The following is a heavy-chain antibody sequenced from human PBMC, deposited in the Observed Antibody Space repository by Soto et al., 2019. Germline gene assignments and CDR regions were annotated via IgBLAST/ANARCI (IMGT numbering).Heavy chain of an antibody. CDR1: GGTFSSYA. CDR3: AGHYNWNYKANIDY. V-gene: IGHV1-69*01. J-gene: IGHJ4*02. D-gene: IGHD1-7*01. Sequence: VKVSCKASGGTFSSYAISWVRQAPGQGLEWMGGIIPIFGTANYAQKFQGRVTITADESTSTAYMELSSLRSEDTAVYYCAGHYNWNYKANIDYWGQGTLVTVSS. CDR2: IIPIFGTA.